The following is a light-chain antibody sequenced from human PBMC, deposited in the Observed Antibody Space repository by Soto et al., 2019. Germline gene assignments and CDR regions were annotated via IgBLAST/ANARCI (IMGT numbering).Light chain of an antibody. Sequence: IQLTQSPSSLSASVGDRVTITCRASQGVRSYLAWFQQRPGKATKLLIFGASTLQNGVPARFSGGGFGTEFTLTITSLQPEDFATYYCHQVYTYPRTFGQGTKVEIK. CDR1: QGVRSY. J-gene: IGKJ1*01. CDR2: GAS. V-gene: IGKV1-9*01. CDR3: HQVYTYPRT.